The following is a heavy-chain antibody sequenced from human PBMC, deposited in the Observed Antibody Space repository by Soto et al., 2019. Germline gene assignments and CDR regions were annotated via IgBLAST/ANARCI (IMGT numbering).Heavy chain of an antibody. Sequence: ASVKVSCKASGYTFTSYAMHWVRQAPGQRLEWMGWIKAGKGNTKYSQKYQSRINITRDTSASTAYKEMSSQRSEDTAVYYCARDVAAADYWGQGTLVTVSS. V-gene: IGHV1-3*01. CDR2: IKAGKGNT. D-gene: IGHD6-13*01. J-gene: IGHJ4*02. CDR3: ARDVAAADY. CDR1: GYTFTSYA.